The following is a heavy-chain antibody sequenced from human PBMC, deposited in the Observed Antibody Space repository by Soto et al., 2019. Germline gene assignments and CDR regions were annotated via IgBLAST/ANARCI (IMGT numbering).Heavy chain of an antibody. Sequence: VQLQESGPGLVRPSETLSLTCAVSGGSVSSGHYYWSWSRQPPGKGLEWIGFIYYSGSTNYNPSLKSRVTISVDTSKNQFSLKMSSVTAADTAVYYCARSGAGSGWLGDQGTLVTVSS. CDR1: GGSVSSGHYY. CDR2: IYYSGST. CDR3: ARSGAGSGWL. V-gene: IGHV4-61*01. D-gene: IGHD6-19*01. J-gene: IGHJ4*02.